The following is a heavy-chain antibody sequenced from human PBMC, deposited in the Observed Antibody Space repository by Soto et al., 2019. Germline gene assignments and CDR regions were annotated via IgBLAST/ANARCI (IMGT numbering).Heavy chain of an antibody. Sequence: TGGSLRLSCAASGFTFSSYAMSWVRQAPGKGLEWVSAISGSGGSTYYADSVKGRFTISRDNSKNTLYLQMNSLRAEDTAVYYCAKDSHDYDSSGYYTYFDYWGQGTLVTVSS. J-gene: IGHJ4*02. D-gene: IGHD3-22*01. V-gene: IGHV3-23*01. CDR1: GFTFSSYA. CDR2: ISGSGGST. CDR3: AKDSHDYDSSGYYTYFDY.